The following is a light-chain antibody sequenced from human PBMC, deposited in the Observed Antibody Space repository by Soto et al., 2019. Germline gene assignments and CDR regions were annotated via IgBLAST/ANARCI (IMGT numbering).Light chain of an antibody. V-gene: IGKV1-5*01. Sequence: DIQMTQSPSTLSASVGDRVTITCRASQSISSWLAWYQQKPGKAPKLLIYGASSLESGVPSRFSGSGSGTEFTLTISSLQPDDFATYYCQQYNSYSTYTFGQGTKLEIK. CDR1: QSISSW. CDR3: QQYNSYSTYT. CDR2: GAS. J-gene: IGKJ2*01.